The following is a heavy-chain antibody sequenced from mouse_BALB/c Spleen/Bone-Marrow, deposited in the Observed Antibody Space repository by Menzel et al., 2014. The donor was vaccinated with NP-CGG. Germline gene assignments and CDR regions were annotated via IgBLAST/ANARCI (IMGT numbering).Heavy chain of an antibody. J-gene: IGHJ3*01. CDR2: INPSNGGT. D-gene: IGHD3-3*01. CDR3: TREGTFLAY. CDR1: GYTFTSYY. V-gene: IGHV1S81*02. Sequence: QVQLKQSGAELVKPGPSVKLSCKSSGYTFTSYYMYWVKQRPGQGLEWIGGINPSNGGTNFNEKFKSKATLTVDKSSSTAYMQLSSLTSEDSAVYYCTREGTFLAYWGQGTLVTVSA.